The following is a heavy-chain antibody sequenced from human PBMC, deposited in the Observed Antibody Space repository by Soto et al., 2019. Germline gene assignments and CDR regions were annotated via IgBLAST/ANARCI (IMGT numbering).Heavy chain of an antibody. D-gene: IGHD3-10*01. J-gene: IGHJ6*02. Sequence: QVQLQESGPGLVKPSETLSLTCTVSGGSITNYYCSWFRQPPGKGLEWIGYINYDGYSAYNLSLKRRVTLSMDAPKTHFPLMLESVTATDTAVYYCARHGFGPLHGLVDVWGPGTTVIVSS. V-gene: IGHV4-59*08. CDR2: INYDGYS. CDR3: ARHGFGPLHGLVDV. CDR1: GGSITNYY.